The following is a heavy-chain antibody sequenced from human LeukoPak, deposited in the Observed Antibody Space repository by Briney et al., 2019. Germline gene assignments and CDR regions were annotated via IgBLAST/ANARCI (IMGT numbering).Heavy chain of an antibody. D-gene: IGHD2-21*01. CDR3: AKEGESEPDPNWFDP. J-gene: IGHJ5*02. Sequence: PGGSLRLSCAASRFTFRIYGMHWVRQAPGKGLEWVAFIRYDGSNKYYADSVKGRFTISRDNSKNTLYLQMNSLRAEDTAVYYCAKEGESEPDPNWFDPWGQGTLVTVSS. V-gene: IGHV3-30*02. CDR2: IRYDGSNK. CDR1: RFTFRIYG.